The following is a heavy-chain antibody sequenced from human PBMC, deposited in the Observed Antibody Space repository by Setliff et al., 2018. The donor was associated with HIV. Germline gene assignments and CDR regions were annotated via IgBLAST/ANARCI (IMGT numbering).Heavy chain of an antibody. Sequence: ASVKVSCKPSGQSFTNYDIHWLRRASGQGLEWMGWINPNIGGTNSAQKFQGRVTMTRDTSISTVYMELSSLTSDDTAVYYCTRSVLQFFGVVVDFDFWGQGTLVTVSS. J-gene: IGHJ4*02. D-gene: IGHD3-3*01. CDR2: INPNIGGT. CDR1: GQSFTNYD. CDR3: TRSVLQFFGVVVDFDF. V-gene: IGHV1-2*02.